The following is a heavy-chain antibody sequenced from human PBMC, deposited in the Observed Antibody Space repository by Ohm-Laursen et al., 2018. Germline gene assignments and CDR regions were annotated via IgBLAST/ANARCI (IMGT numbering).Heavy chain of an antibody. Sequence: PSQTLSLTWTVPGDSISSYYWSWIRQPPGKGLEWIGYIYFTGSTNYNPSLKSRVTISIDTSKNQFSLKLSSVTAADTAVYYCARGITTGLDYFQPWGQGTLVTVSS. J-gene: IGHJ1*01. D-gene: IGHD1-1*01. CDR2: IYFTGST. V-gene: IGHV4-59*08. CDR1: GDSISSYY. CDR3: ARGITTGLDYFQP.